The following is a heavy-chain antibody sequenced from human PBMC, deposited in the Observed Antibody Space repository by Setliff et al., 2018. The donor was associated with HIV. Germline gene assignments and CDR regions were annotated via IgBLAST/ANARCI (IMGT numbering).Heavy chain of an antibody. V-gene: IGHV4-61*09. Sequence: PSETLSLTCTVSGGSISSGGYYWSWIRKPAGKGLEWIGHIYASGGANVNPSFRSRVTMSDDTSKNQFSLTLASVTAADTAIYFCARDRYGVPGDSWGQGIQVTVSS. D-gene: IGHD3-16*02. CDR1: GGSISSGGYY. CDR2: IYASGGA. CDR3: ARDRYGVPGDS. J-gene: IGHJ5*01.